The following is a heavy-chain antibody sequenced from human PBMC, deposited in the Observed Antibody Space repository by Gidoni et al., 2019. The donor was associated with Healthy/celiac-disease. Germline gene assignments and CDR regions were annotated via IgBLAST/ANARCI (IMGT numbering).Heavy chain of an antibody. D-gene: IGHD1-7*01. J-gene: IGHJ3*02. CDR1: GGSNSSYY. V-gene: IGHV4-59*07. CDR3: ARVGGGLELDAFDI. Sequence: QVQLHESCPGLVKPSDTPSRTCTVSGGSNSSYYWSWIWQPPGKGLEWIGYIYYSGRTNYNPSLKSRVTISVDTSKNQFSLKLSSVTAADTAVYYCARVGGGLELDAFDIWGQGTMVTVSS. CDR2: IYYSGRT.